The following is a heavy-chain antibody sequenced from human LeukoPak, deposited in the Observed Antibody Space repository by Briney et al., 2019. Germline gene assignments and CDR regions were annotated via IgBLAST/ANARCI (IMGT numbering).Heavy chain of an antibody. Sequence: PSESLSLTCAVSGGSISSNNWWIWVRQSPEKGLEWIGEIYHDGSTNYNPSLKSRVTISMDKSKNQLSLKLNFVTAADTAVYYCARAAWLLDNWGQGTLVTVSS. J-gene: IGHJ4*02. CDR2: IYHDGST. CDR1: GGSISSNNW. CDR3: ARAAWLLDN. V-gene: IGHV4-4*02. D-gene: IGHD5-12*01.